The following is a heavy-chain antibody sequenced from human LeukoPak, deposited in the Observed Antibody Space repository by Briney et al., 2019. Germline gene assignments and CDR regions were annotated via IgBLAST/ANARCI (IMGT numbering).Heavy chain of an antibody. CDR2: ISSSSSTI. J-gene: IGHJ6*03. CDR1: VFTFSSYS. Sequence: GGSLRLSCAASVFTFSSYSMNWVRQAPGKGLEWVSYISSSSSTIYYADSVKGRFTISRDNAKNSLYLQMNSLRAEDTAVYYCARGNCGGDCYFPYYYYYYMDVWGKGTTVIVSS. CDR3: ARGNCGGDCYFPYYYYYYMDV. D-gene: IGHD2-21*01. V-gene: IGHV3-48*01.